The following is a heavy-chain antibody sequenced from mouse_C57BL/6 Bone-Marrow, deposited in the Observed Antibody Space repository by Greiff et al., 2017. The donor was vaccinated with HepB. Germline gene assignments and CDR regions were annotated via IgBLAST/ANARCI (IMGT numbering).Heavy chain of an antibody. CDR1: GYTFTSYD. D-gene: IGHD2-4*01. CDR3: ARRGYDYDEDY. J-gene: IGHJ2*01. V-gene: IGHV1-85*01. Sequence: VQLQQSGPELVKPGASVKLSCKASGYTFTSYDINWVKQRPGQGLEWIGWIYPRDCSTKYNEKFKGKATLTVDTSSSTAYMELHSLTSEDSAVYFCARRGYDYDEDYWGQGTTLTVSS. CDR2: IYPRDCST.